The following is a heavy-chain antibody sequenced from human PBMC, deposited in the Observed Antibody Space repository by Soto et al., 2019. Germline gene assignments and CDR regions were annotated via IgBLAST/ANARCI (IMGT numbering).Heavy chain of an antibody. CDR1: GFTFSSYA. D-gene: IGHD2-15*01. J-gene: IGHJ3*02. Sequence: GGSLRLSCAASGFTFSSYAMSWVRQAPGKGLEWVSAISGSGGSTYYADPVKGRFTISRDNSKNTLYLQMNSLRAEDTAVYYCAKDYCSGGSCYSAFDIWGQGTMVTVSS. V-gene: IGHV3-23*01. CDR3: AKDYCSGGSCYSAFDI. CDR2: ISGSGGST.